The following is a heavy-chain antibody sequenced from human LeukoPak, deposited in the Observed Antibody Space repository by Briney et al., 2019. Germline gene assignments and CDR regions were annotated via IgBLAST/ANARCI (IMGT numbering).Heavy chain of an antibody. V-gene: IGHV4-59*12. CDR3: ARATIRITIFGVVIGDAFDI. D-gene: IGHD3-3*01. CDR2: IYYSGST. Sequence: SETLSLTCTVSGGSISTYYWSWIRQPPGKGLEWIGYIYYSGSTNYNPSLKSRVTISVDTSKNQFSLKLSSVTAADTAVYYCARATIRITIFGVVIGDAFDIWGQGTMVTVSS. CDR1: GGSISTYY. J-gene: IGHJ3*02.